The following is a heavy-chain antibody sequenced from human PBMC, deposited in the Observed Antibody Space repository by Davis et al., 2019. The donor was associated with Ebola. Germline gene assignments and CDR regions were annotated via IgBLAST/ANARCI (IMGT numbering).Heavy chain of an antibody. Sequence: SETLSLTCTVSGRSTSRTSYYRGWLGQPPGKGLEWIGSIYYSGSTYYNPSLESRVTISVDTSKNQFSLKLGSVTAADTAVYYCARHWSLKSPMTPWGQGTMVTVSS. CDR3: ARHWSLKSPMTP. J-gene: IGHJ3*01. D-gene: IGHD3-22*01. CDR1: GRSTSRTSYY. CDR2: IYYSGST. V-gene: IGHV4-39*01.